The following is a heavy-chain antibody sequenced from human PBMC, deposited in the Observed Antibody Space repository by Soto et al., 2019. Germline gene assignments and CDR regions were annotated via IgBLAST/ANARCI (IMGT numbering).Heavy chain of an antibody. Sequence: GGSLRLSCAASGFTFSSYSMNWVRPAPGKGLEWVSSISSSSSYIYYADSVKGRFTISRDNAKNSLYLQMNSLRAEDTAVYYCARDWSSWEPAEFDYWGQGTLVTVSS. V-gene: IGHV3-21*01. D-gene: IGHD6-13*01. J-gene: IGHJ4*02. CDR2: ISSSSSYI. CDR1: GFTFSSYS. CDR3: ARDWSSWEPAEFDY.